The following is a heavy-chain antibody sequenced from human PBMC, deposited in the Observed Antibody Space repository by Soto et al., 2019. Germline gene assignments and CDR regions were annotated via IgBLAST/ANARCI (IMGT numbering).Heavy chain of an antibody. D-gene: IGHD2-15*01. CDR3: ARQVYCSGASCYSRPYDSFDI. V-gene: IGHV4-59*08. J-gene: IGHJ3*02. CDR2: IYYSGTT. Sequence: SETLSLTCTVSGGSISSYYWSWIRQPPGKGLEWIGYIYYSGTTSYNPSLKSRVTISVDTSKNQFSLKLSSVTAADTAVYYCARQVYCSGASCYSRPYDSFDIWGQGTMVTVSS. CDR1: GGSISSYY.